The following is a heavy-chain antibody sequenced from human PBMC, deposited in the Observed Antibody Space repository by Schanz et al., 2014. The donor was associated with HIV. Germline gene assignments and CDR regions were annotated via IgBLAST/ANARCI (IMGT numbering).Heavy chain of an antibody. CDR1: GFTFSSYG. V-gene: IGHV3-33*01. Sequence: QVQLVESGGGVVQPGRSLRLSCAASGFTFSSYGMHWVRQAPGKGLEWVAVIWYDGTNKYYADSVKGRFTISRDNSKNTLYLQMKSLRAEDTAVYYCATTLYPYTSSSDYYYGMDVWGQGTTVTVSS. J-gene: IGHJ6*02. CDR3: ATTLYPYTSSSDYYYGMDV. CDR2: IWYDGTNK. D-gene: IGHD6-6*01.